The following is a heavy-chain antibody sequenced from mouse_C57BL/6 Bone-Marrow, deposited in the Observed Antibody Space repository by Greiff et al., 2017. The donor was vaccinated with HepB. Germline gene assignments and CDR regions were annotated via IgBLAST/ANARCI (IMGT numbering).Heavy chain of an antibody. CDR3: ARKAYYSNWDEFDY. J-gene: IGHJ2*01. CDR2: MNPNNGGT. D-gene: IGHD2-5*01. CDR1: GYTFTDYN. Sequence: VHVKQSGPELVKPGASVKMSCKASGYTFTDYNMHWVKQSHGKSLEWIGYMNPNNGGTSYNQKFKGKATLTVNKSSSTAYMELRSLTSEDSAVYYCARKAYYSNWDEFDYWGQGTTLTVSS. V-gene: IGHV1-22*01.